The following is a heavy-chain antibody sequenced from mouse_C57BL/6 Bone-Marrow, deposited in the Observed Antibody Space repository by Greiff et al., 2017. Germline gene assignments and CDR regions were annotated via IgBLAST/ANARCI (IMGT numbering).Heavy chain of an antibody. Sequence: VQLQQSGAELVRPGASVKLSCTASGFNIKDDYMHWVKQRPDQGLEWIGWIDPENGDTEYASKFQGKATITEYTSSKTAYLQLSSLTSEDTAVYYCTTRSGPFAYWGQGTLVTVSA. CDR2: IDPENGDT. D-gene: IGHD3-2*02. J-gene: IGHJ3*01. CDR3: TTRSGPFAY. CDR1: GFNIKDDY. V-gene: IGHV14-4*01.